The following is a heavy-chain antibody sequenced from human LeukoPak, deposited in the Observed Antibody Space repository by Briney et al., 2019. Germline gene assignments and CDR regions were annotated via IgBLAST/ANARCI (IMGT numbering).Heavy chain of an antibody. D-gene: IGHD3-10*01. CDR1: GFTFTNY. CDR2: IYDSGST. V-gene: IGHV4-39*01. J-gene: IGHJ5*02. Sequence: PGGSLRLSCAASGFTFTNYWGWIPQPPGKGLEWIGSIYDSGSTYYNPSLKSRVTISVDTSKNQFSLKLNSVTAADTAVCYCARHYGPWGQGTLVTVSS. CDR3: ARHYGP.